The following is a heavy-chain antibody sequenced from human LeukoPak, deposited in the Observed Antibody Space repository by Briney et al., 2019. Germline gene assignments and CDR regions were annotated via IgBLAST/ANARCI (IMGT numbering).Heavy chain of an antibody. Sequence: GGSLRLSCAASGFTFSSYSMNWVRRAPGKGLEWVSSISSSSSYIYYADSVKGRFTISRDNAKNSLYLQMNSLRAEDTAVYYCARDGIAAAGTHFDYWGQGTLVTVSS. D-gene: IGHD6-13*01. CDR3: ARDGIAAAGTHFDY. J-gene: IGHJ4*02. CDR1: GFTFSSYS. V-gene: IGHV3-21*01. CDR2: ISSSSSYI.